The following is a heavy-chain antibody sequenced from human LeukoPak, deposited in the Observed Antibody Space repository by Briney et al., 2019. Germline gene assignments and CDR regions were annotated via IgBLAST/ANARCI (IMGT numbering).Heavy chain of an antibody. CDR1: GFTFSSYS. V-gene: IGHV3-21*01. D-gene: IGHD5-12*01. CDR2: ISTSSSYI. J-gene: IGHJ4*02. Sequence: GESLEISCKGSGFTFSSYSMNWVRQAPGKGLEWVSFISTSSSYIYYADSLKGRFTISRDNAKKSLYLQINSLRAEDTAVYYCARVTRGGYDGYFDYWGQGTLVTVSS. CDR3: ARVTRGGYDGYFDY.